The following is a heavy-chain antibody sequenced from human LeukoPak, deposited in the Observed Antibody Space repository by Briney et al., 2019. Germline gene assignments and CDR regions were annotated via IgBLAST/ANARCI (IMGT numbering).Heavy chain of an antibody. Sequence: SETLSLTCTVSGGSISSRTYYWGWIRQPPGKGLEWIGSLYYSESTYYNPSLESRVTISLDTSKSQFSLRLSSVTAADTAVYYCARVLGYCSGGSCYGYFDYWGQGTLVTVSS. CDR1: GGSISSRTYY. CDR2: LYYSEST. V-gene: IGHV4-39*07. J-gene: IGHJ4*02. CDR3: ARVLGYCSGGSCYGYFDY. D-gene: IGHD2-15*01.